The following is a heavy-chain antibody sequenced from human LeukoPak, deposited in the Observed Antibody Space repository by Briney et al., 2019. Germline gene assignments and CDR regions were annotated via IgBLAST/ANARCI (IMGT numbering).Heavy chain of an antibody. J-gene: IGHJ6*03. Sequence: GGSLRLSCAASGFTFSTYAVNWVRQAPGKGLEWVSAISSSGGTTYYADSVKGRFTISRDNSKNTLYLQMNSLRAEDTAVYYCARSLWSGFYYYYYMDVWGKGTTVTVSS. CDR1: GFTFSTYA. D-gene: IGHD3-3*01. V-gene: IGHV3-23*01. CDR3: ARSLWSGFYYYYYMDV. CDR2: ISSSGGTT.